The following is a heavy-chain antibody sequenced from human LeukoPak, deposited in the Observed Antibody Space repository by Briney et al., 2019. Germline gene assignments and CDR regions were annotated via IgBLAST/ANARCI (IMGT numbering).Heavy chain of an antibody. J-gene: IGHJ4*02. D-gene: IGHD1-26*01. V-gene: IGHV3-30*02. CDR1: GFIFSNYG. Sequence: GGTLRLSCAASGFIFSNYGLSWVRQAPGKGLEWVAFIRYDGSNKYYADSVKGRFTISRDNSKNTLYLQMNSLRAEDTAVYYCANGRLPKYSGSYLDYWGQGTLVTVSS. CDR2: IRYDGSNK. CDR3: ANGRLPKYSGSYLDY.